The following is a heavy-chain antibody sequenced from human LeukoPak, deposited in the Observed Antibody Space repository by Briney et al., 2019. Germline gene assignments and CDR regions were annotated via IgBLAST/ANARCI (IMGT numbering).Heavy chain of an antibody. V-gene: IGHV4-34*01. CDR3: ASLTVYPGFDH. CDR1: GGSFSGYY. CDR2: INHSGST. D-gene: IGHD1-1*01. J-gene: IGHJ4*02. Sequence: PSETLSLTCAVYGGSFSGYYWSWIRQPPGKGLEWIGEINHSGSTNYNPSLKSRVTISVDTSKNQFSLKLSSVTAADTAVYYCASLTVYPGFDHWGQGTLVTVSS.